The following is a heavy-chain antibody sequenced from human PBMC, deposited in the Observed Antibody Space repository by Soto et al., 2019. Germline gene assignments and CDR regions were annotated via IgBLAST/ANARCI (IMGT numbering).Heavy chain of an antibody. CDR2: ISFDGVDE. V-gene: IGHV3-30*14. CDR3: VIFCGGDCYNY. Sequence: AGGSLRLSCAASGFDFSSHAMHWVRQSPGKGPEWLATISFDGVDEFYADSVKGRFTISRDNSKNTLSLQMNSLRVEDTAVYYCVIFCGGDCYNYWGQGTLVTVSS. CDR1: GFDFSSHA. D-gene: IGHD2-21*02. J-gene: IGHJ4*02.